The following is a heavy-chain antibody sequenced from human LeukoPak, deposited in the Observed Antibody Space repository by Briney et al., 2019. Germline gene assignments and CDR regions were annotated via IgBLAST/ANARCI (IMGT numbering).Heavy chain of an antibody. CDR2: IYLDGST. Sequence: QPGGSLRLSCVASGFTVSSNYMTWVRQAPGKGPEWVSVIYLDGSTYSADSLKGRFTTSRDPSKNTLYLQMNSLRAEDTAVYYCARWAASRASAFDIWGQGTMVIVSS. J-gene: IGHJ3*02. CDR3: ARWAASRASAFDI. V-gene: IGHV3-53*01. CDR1: GFTVSSNY.